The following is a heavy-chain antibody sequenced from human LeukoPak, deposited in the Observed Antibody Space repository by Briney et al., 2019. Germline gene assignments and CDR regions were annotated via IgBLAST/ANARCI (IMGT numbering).Heavy chain of an antibody. CDR2: IWYDGSNK. D-gene: IGHD3-3*01. CDR3: ARENYDFWSGYLAYYYYMDV. Sequence: GSLRLSCAASGFTFSSYGMHWVRQAPGKGLEWVAVIWYDGSNKYYADSVKGRFTISRDNSKNTLYLQMNSLRAEDTAVYYCARENYDFWSGYLAYYYYMDVWGKGTTVTVSS. CDR1: GFTFSSYG. V-gene: IGHV3-33*01. J-gene: IGHJ6*03.